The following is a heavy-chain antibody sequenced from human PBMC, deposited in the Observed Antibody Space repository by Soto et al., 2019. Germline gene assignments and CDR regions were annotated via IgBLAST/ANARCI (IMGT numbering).Heavy chain of an antibody. D-gene: IGHD1-26*01. CDR1: GGSMKTHY. Sequence: NPSETLSLTCTVSGGSMKTHYWSWIRQSPGKGLEWIGYSYYSGYSFYNPSLKSRATISVDTPKNQFSLRLSSVTAGDTAVYYCASLGGSYYRFDFWGQGTLVTVSS. CDR2: SYYSGYS. V-gene: IGHV4-59*11. CDR3: ASLGGSYYRFDF. J-gene: IGHJ4*02.